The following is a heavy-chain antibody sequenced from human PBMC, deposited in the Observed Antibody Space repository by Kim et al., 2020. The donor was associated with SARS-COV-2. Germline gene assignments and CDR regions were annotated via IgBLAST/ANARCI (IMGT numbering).Heavy chain of an antibody. CDR3: AKRGGVFDFSRSSYIDY. D-gene: IGHD3-3*01. V-gene: IGHV3-30*18. J-gene: IGHJ4*01. CDR1: GFNFNYYG. Sequence: GGSLRLSCVVSGFNFNYYGMHWVRQAPGKGLEWVAGISYEGSKKFYADSLMGRFTIYRDSSKNTLYLQMDSLRSEDTAVFYCAKRGGVFDFSRSSYIDY. CDR2: ISYEGSKK.